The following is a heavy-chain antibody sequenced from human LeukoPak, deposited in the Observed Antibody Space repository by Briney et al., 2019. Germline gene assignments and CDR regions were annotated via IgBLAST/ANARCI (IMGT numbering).Heavy chain of an antibody. CDR1: GFTFSSYG. Sequence: PGGSLRLSCAASGFTFSSYGMHWVRQAPGKGLEWVAFIRYDGSNKYYADSVKGRFTISRDNSKNALYLQMNSLRAEDTAVYYCAKDYDFWSGYEIDYWGQGTLVTVSS. V-gene: IGHV3-30*02. D-gene: IGHD3-3*01. J-gene: IGHJ4*02. CDR2: IRYDGSNK. CDR3: AKDYDFWSGYEIDY.